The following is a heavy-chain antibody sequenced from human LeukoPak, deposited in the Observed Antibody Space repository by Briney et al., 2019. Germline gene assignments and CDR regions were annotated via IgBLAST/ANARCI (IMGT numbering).Heavy chain of an antibody. D-gene: IGHD3-22*01. V-gene: IGHV3-30*18. Sequence: PGGSLRLSCAASGFTFSNFGIHWVRQAPGKGLEWVALISYDGSNQYYADSVKGRFTISRDNSKSTLYLQMNSLRPEDTAVYYCAKGYYYDSSGYYQHFDHWGQGTLVTVSS. J-gene: IGHJ4*02. CDR2: ISYDGSNQ. CDR3: AKGYYYDSSGYYQHFDH. CDR1: GFTFSNFG.